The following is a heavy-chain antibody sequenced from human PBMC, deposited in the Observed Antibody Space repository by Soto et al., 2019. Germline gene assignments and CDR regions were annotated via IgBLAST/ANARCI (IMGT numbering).Heavy chain of an antibody. V-gene: IGHV4-59*12. CDR3: ARGTDLGELSLFGEDPMDV. CDR1: GGCISSYY. Sequence: PSETLSLTCTVSGGCISSYYWSWIRQPPGKGLEWIGYIYYSGSTNYNPSLKSRVTISVDTSKNQFSLKLSSVTAEDTAVYYCARGTDLGELSLFGEDPMDVWGKGTTVTVSS. D-gene: IGHD3-16*02. J-gene: IGHJ6*03. CDR2: IYYSGST.